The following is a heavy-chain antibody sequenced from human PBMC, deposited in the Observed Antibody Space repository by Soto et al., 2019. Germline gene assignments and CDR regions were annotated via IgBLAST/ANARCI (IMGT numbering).Heavy chain of an antibody. CDR2: ISNDGSNK. D-gene: IGHD4-17*01. Sequence: QVQLVESGGGVVQPGRSLRLSCAASGFTFSNYGMHWVRQAPGKGLEWVAFISNDGSNKNYVDSVKGRFTISRDNSKNTLYLQMNSLRPEDTAVYYCAQDFGGVNLYGDSGYWGQGTLVTVSS. CDR1: GFTFSNYG. CDR3: AQDFGGVNLYGDSGY. V-gene: IGHV3-30*18. J-gene: IGHJ4*02.